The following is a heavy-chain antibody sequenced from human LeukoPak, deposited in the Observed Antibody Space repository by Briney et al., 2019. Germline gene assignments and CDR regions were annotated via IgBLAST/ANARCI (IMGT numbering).Heavy chain of an antibody. CDR1: GFTFSSYA. CDR2: ISGSGGST. D-gene: IGHD6-6*01. CDR3: AKETSSSFDY. Sequence: PGGSLRLSCAASGFTFSSYAMSWVRQAPGKGLEWVSGISGSGGSTYYADTVKGRFTISRDTSKNTLYLQMNSLRAEDTAVYYCAKETSSSFDYWGQGTLVTVSS. V-gene: IGHV3-23*01. J-gene: IGHJ4*02.